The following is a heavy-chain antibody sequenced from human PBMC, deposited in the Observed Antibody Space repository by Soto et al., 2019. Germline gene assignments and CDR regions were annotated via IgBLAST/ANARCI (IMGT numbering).Heavy chain of an antibody. Sequence: SQTLSLTCAISGDSVSSNSAAWNWIRQSPSRGLEWLGRTYYRSKWYNDYAVSVKSRITINPDTSKNQFSLQLNSVTPEDTAVYYCARDSLHGWSGYYFLYAFDIWGQGTMVTVSS. CDR3: ARDSLHGWSGYYFLYAFDI. J-gene: IGHJ3*02. V-gene: IGHV6-1*01. D-gene: IGHD3-3*01. CDR2: TYYRSKWYN. CDR1: GDSVSSNSAA.